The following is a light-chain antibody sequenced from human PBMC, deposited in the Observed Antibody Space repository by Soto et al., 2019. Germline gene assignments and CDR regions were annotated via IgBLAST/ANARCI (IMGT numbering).Light chain of an antibody. CDR1: QSVDTTF. Sequence: EIVLTQSPGSLSLSPGQRATLSCRASQSVDTTFFAWYQKKPGQAPRLLIQGASKSATGIPDRVSGRGSGSDFTLIISRLETEDFAVYYGQQYMSSVTFGQGTKVEIK. J-gene: IGKJ1*01. CDR3: QQYMSSVT. CDR2: GAS. V-gene: IGKV3-20*01.